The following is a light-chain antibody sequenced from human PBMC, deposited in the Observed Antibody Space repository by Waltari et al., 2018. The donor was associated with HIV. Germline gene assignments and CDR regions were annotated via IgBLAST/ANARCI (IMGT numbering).Light chain of an antibody. CDR1: SRAAGGSNL. V-gene: IGLV2-23*02. CDR2: EVS. CDR3: CAYAGSTTYVI. Sequence: QSALTQPASASGSPGQSIPISCTGTSRAAGGSNLLSRYQQHPGKAPKLMIYEVSKRPSGVSNRFSGSKSGNTASLTISGLQAEDEADYYCCAYAGSTTYVIFGGGTKLTVL. J-gene: IGLJ2*01.